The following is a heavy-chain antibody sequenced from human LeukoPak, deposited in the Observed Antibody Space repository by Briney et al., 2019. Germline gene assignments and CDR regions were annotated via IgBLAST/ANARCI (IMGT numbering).Heavy chain of an antibody. CDR3: ARHGAYYYGSGSYTPFDY. J-gene: IGHJ4*02. Sequence: SETLSLTCAVYGGSFSGYYWSWIRQPPGKGLEWIGEINHSGSTYYNPSLKSRVTISVDTSKNQFSLKLSSVTAADTAVYYCARHGAYYYGSGSYTPFDYWGQGTLVTVSS. V-gene: IGHV4-34*01. CDR1: GGSFSGYY. D-gene: IGHD3-10*01. CDR2: INHSGST.